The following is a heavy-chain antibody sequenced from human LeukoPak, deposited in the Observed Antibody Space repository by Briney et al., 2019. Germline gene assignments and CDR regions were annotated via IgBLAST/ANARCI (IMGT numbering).Heavy chain of an antibody. J-gene: IGHJ6*03. Sequence: SETLSLTCAVYGGSFSGYYWSWIRQPPGKGLEWIGEINHSGSTNYNPSPKSRVTISVDTSKNQFSLKLRSVTAADTAVYYCARDRVGQQLVGRKYYYYYMDVWGKGNTVTISS. CDR3: ARDRVGQQLVGRKYYYYYMDV. CDR2: INHSGST. CDR1: GGSFSGYY. D-gene: IGHD6-13*01. V-gene: IGHV4-34*01.